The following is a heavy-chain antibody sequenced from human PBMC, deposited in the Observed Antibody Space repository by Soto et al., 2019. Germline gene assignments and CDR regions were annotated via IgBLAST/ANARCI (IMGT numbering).Heavy chain of an antibody. V-gene: IGHV3-30-3*01. D-gene: IGHD6-19*01. CDR2: ISYDGSNT. CDR1: GFTFSNYA. CDR3: ARRGQWLVSDY. J-gene: IGHJ4*02. Sequence: QVQLVESGGGVVQPGRSLRLSCAASGFTFSNYAMHWVRQAPGKGLEWVALISYDGSNTLYADSVKGRFTISRDNPKNTLYLQRNSLRPEDAAVYYCARRGQWLVSDYWGQGTLVTVSS.